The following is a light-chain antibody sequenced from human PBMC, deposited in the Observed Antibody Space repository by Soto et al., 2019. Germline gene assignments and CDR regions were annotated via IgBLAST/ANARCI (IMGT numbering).Light chain of an antibody. Sequence: EIVLTQSPGTLSLSPGERATLSCRASQSVSNNYLAWYQQKPGQAPRLLIYGASSRATGIPDRSSGSGSGTDFTLTISRLEPEDFAVYYCQQYGSSPTWTFGQGTKVDIK. J-gene: IGKJ1*01. CDR1: QSVSNNY. CDR2: GAS. CDR3: QQYGSSPTWT. V-gene: IGKV3-20*01.